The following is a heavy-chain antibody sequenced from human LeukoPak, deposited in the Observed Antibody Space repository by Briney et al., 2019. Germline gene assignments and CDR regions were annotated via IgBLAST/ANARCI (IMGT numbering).Heavy chain of an antibody. CDR3: ARQAGSSYHHYNIGPSNDFDY. Sequence: GGSLRLSCAASGFTFSDYYMSWIRQAPGKGLEWVSYISSSGSTIYYADSVKGRFTISRDNAKNSLYLQMNSLRAEDTAVYYCARQAGSSYHHYNIGPSNDFDYWGQGTLVTVSS. D-gene: IGHD2-15*01. CDR2: ISSSGSTI. CDR1: GFTFSDYY. V-gene: IGHV3-11*01. J-gene: IGHJ4*02.